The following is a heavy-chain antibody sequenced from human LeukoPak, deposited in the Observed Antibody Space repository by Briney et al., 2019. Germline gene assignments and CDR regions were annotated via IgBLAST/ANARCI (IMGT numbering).Heavy chain of an antibody. D-gene: IGHD5-18*01. Sequence: GGSLRLSCAASGFTFSTYAMHWVRQAPGKGLEWVAVISYDGSNKYYADSVKGRFTISRDDSRNTLYLQMNSLRAEDTAVYYCAREKSVDTAMVGAFDIWGQGTMVTVSS. V-gene: IGHV3-30-3*01. CDR1: GFTFSTYA. J-gene: IGHJ3*02. CDR2: ISYDGSNK. CDR3: AREKSVDTAMVGAFDI.